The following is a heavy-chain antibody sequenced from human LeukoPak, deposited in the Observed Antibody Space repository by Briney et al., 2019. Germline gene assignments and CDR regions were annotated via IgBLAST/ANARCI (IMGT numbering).Heavy chain of an antibody. CDR3: ARPIVSSGWPNDAFDI. CDR1: GGSFSGYY. D-gene: IGHD6-19*01. Sequence: SEALSLTCAVYGGSFSGYYWSWIRQPPGKGLEWIGEINHSGSTNYNPSLKSRVTISVDTSKNQFSLKLSSVTTADTAVYYCARPIVSSGWPNDAFDIWGQGTMVTVSS. CDR2: INHSGST. V-gene: IGHV4-34*01. J-gene: IGHJ3*02.